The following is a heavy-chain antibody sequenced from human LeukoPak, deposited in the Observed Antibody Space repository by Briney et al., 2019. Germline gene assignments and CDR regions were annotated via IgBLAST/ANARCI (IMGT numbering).Heavy chain of an antibody. V-gene: IGHV3-30-3*01. Sequence: QAGGSLRLSCAASGFTFSSYAMHWVRQAPGKGLEWVAGISYDGSNKYYADSVKGRFTISRDNSKNTLYLQMNSLRAEDTAVYYCARAGGRTTVTSPLVDYWGQGTLVTVSS. D-gene: IGHD4-17*01. CDR3: ARAGGRTTVTSPLVDY. CDR2: ISYDGSNK. J-gene: IGHJ4*02. CDR1: GFTFSSYA.